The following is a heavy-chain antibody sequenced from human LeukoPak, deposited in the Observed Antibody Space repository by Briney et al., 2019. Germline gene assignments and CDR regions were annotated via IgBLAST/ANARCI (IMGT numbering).Heavy chain of an antibody. CDR3: ARGGSYFDY. CDR1: GFTVSSSS. V-gene: IGHV3-66*01. CDR2: IYSSGST. D-gene: IGHD3-16*01. J-gene: IGHJ4*02. Sequence: GGSLRLSCAASGFTVSSSSMNWVRQAPGKGLEWVSVIYSSGSTSYEDSVKGRFTISRDISKNTLFLQMNSLRAEDTAVYYCARGGSYFDYWGQGTLVSVSS.